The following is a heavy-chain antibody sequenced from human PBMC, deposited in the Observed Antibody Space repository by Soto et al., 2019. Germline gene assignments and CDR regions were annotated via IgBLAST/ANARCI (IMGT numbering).Heavy chain of an antibody. CDR1: GGSISSYY. CDR2: IYYSGST. D-gene: IGHD5-18*01. CDR3: ARAPRGYSYGPFDY. Sequence: TLSLTCTVSGGSISSYYWSWIRQPPGKGLEWIGYIYYSGSTNYNPSLKSRVTISVDTSKNQFSLKLSSVTAADTAVYYCARAPRGYSYGPFDYWGQGTLVTVS. V-gene: IGHV4-59*01. J-gene: IGHJ4*02.